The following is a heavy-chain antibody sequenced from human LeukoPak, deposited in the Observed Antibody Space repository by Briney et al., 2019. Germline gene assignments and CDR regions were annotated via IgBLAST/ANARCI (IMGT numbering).Heavy chain of an antibody. V-gene: IGHV3-21*01. CDR3: ARDLFGYGGNSGWFDP. Sequence: GESLRLSCAASGFTFSSYSMNWVRQAPGKGLEWVSSISSSSSYIYYADSVKGRFTISRDNAKNSLYLQMNSLRAEDTAVYYCARDLFGYGGNSGWFDPWGQGTLVTVSS. CDR2: ISSSSSYI. J-gene: IGHJ5*02. CDR1: GFTFSSYS. D-gene: IGHD4-23*01.